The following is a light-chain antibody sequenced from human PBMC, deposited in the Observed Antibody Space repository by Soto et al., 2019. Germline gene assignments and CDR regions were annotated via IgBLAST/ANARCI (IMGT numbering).Light chain of an antibody. CDR3: CSYSGSNNLI. Sequence: QSVLTQPPSASGSPGQSVTISCTGTSSDIGAYNYVSWYQQYPGKAPKLMIFEVSKRPSGVPDRFSGSKSCNTASLTVSGLQAEDEADYYCCSYSGSNNLIFGTGTKVTVL. V-gene: IGLV2-8*01. CDR1: SSDIGAYNY. CDR2: EVS. J-gene: IGLJ1*01.